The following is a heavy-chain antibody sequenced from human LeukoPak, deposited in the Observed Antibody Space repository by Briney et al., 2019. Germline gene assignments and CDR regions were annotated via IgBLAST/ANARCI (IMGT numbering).Heavy chain of an antibody. Sequence: PGGSLILSCAASRFAFSSYTMNWVRQAPAKGLEWVSSISSSSNYIFYADSVKGRFTISRDNAKNELYLQMNSLRAEDTAVYYCARLLAATSPFDYWGQGTLVTVSS. V-gene: IGHV3-21*01. D-gene: IGHD1-26*01. CDR2: ISSSSNYI. CDR3: ARLLAATSPFDY. J-gene: IGHJ4*02. CDR1: RFAFSSYT.